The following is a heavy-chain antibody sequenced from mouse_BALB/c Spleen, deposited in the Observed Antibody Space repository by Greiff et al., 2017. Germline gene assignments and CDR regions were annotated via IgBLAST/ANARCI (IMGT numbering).Heavy chain of an antibody. D-gene: IGHD2-1*01. CDR2: INPYNGAT. V-gene: IGHV1-26*01. CDR1: GYSFTGYY. Sequence: EVQLQQSGPELVKPGASVKISCKASGYSFTGYYMHWVKQSHVKSLEWIGRINPYNGATSYNQNFKDKASLTVDKSSSTAYMELHSLTSEDSAVYYCARGGGNYLYYYAMDYWGQGTSVTVSS. J-gene: IGHJ4*01. CDR3: ARGGGNYLYYYAMDY.